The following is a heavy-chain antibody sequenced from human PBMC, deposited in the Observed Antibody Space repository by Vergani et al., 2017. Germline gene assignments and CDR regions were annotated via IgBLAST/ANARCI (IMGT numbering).Heavy chain of an antibody. CDR1: GFTFSSYS. CDR2: ISSSSSTI. V-gene: IGHV3-48*01. CDR3: ARDLGYCSSTTCYGFDY. J-gene: IGHJ4*02. D-gene: IGHD2-2*01. Sequence: EVQLVESGGGLVQPGGSLRLSCAASGFTFSSYSMNWVRQAPGKGLEWVSYISSSSSTIYYADSVKGRFTISRDNAKNSLYLQMNSLRAEDTAVYYCARDLGYCSSTTCYGFDYWGQGTLVTVSS.